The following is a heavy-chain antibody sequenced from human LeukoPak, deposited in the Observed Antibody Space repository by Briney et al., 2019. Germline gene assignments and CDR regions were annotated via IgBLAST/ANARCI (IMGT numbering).Heavy chain of an antibody. J-gene: IGHJ4*02. V-gene: IGHV1-69*13. D-gene: IGHD2-2*01. CDR2: IIPIFGTA. CDR1: GGTFSSYA. Sequence: SVKVSCKASGGTFSSYAISWVRQAPGQGLEWMGGIIPIFGTANYAQKFQGRVTITADESTSTAYMELSSLRSEDTAVYYCAWGTGYCSSTSYSSYYFDYWGQGTLVTVSS. CDR3: AWGTGYCSSTSYSSYYFDY.